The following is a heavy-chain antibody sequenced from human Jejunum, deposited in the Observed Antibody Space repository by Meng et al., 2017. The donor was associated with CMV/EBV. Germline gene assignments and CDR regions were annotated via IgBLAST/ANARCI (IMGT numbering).Heavy chain of an antibody. CDR2: SDPTGYT. CDR1: GFSVSSNY. CDR3: ARGMYFSP. D-gene: IGHD2-8*01. V-gene: IGHV3-66*01. Sequence: EARVGESWGDLVHPGGSLRLSWAASGFSVSSNYMSWVRQAPGKGLECVSISDPTGYTYYADSVKGRYSISSDSSRNTLYIEMNSLRVEDTAVYYCARGMYFSPWGQGTLVTVSS. J-gene: IGHJ5*02.